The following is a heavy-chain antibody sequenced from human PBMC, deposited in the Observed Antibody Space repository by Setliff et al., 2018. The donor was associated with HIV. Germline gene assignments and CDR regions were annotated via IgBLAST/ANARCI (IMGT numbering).Heavy chain of an antibody. Sequence: ASVKVSCKSSGYTFTAHHIHWVRQAPGQGPEWMGWIIPKSGETSYAEKFMGRVTMTRDTSLSTAYMELSWLTSDDTAFYYCARVVDRDYDFWSAYEYWGQGTMVTVSS. V-gene: IGHV1-2*02. CDR3: ARVVDRDYDFWSAYEY. CDR1: GYTFTAHH. D-gene: IGHD3-3*01. J-gene: IGHJ4*02. CDR2: IIPKSGET.